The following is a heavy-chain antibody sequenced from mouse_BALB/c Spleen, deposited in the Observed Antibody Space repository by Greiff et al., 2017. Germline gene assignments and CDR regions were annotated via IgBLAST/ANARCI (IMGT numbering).Heavy chain of an antibody. CDR1: GYTFTSYW. CDR3: ARGPVAY. V-gene: IGHV1-69*02. CDR2: IDPSDSYT. J-gene: IGHJ3*01. Sequence: QVQLQQPGAELVKPGASVKLSCKASGYTFTSYWMHWVKQRPGQGLEWIGEIDPSDSYTNYNQKFKGKATLTVDKSSSTAYMQLSSLTSEDSAVYYCARGPVAYWGQGTLVTVSA.